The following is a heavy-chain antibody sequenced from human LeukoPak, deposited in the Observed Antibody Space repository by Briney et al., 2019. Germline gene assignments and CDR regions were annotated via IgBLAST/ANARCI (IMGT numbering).Heavy chain of an antibody. J-gene: IGHJ4*02. CDR3: ARGLGKDGSTGWPY. Sequence: GGSLRLSCAASGLSFSTYWMEWVRQAPGKGLVWVARIDGDGSSTNYADSVKGRFTISRGNAKDTLYLQMNSLRAKDTAVYYCARGLGKDGSTGWPYWGQGTLVTVSS. CDR2: IDGDGSST. CDR1: GLSFSTYW. D-gene: IGHD6-19*01. V-gene: IGHV3-74*01.